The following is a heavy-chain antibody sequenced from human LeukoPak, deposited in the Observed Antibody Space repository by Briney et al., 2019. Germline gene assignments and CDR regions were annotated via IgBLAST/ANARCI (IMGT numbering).Heavy chain of an antibody. V-gene: IGHV4-39*01. Sequence: SETLSLXCTVSGGSISSSSYYWGWIRQPPAKGLEWIGSIYYSGSTYYNPSLKSRVTISVDTSKNQFSLKLSSVTAADTAVYYCARRDGDYWYFDLWGRGTLVTVSS. CDR2: IYYSGST. CDR1: GGSISSSSYY. D-gene: IGHD4-17*01. CDR3: ARRDGDYWYFDL. J-gene: IGHJ2*01.